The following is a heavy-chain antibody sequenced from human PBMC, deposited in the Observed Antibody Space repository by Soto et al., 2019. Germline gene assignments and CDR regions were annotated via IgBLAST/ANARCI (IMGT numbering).Heavy chain of an antibody. CDR2: ITGSGDST. V-gene: IGHV3-23*01. J-gene: IGHJ4*02. CDR1: GFTFSSHA. D-gene: IGHD6-19*01. CDR3: AIDLRFSGCLGAQAFDY. Sequence: EVQLLESGGGLVQPGGSLRLSCAVSGFTFSSHAMSWVRQAPGKGLECVSSITGSGDSTYYADSVKGRFTISRDKSKSELYLHTHCLRAEHPAVYYSAIDLRFSGCLGAQAFDYWGQGTQVTVSS.